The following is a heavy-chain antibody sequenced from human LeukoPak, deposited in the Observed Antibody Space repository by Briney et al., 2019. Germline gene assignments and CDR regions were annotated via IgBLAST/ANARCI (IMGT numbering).Heavy chain of an antibody. J-gene: IGHJ6*02. Sequence: GGSLRLSCAASGFTFSSYAMPWVRQAPGKGLEWVAVISYDGSNKYYADSVKGRFTISRDNSKNTLYLQMNSLRAEDTAVYYCARGYYDFWSGSMDVWGQGTTVTVSS. CDR1: GFTFSSYA. D-gene: IGHD3-3*01. V-gene: IGHV3-30-3*01. CDR3: ARGYYDFWSGSMDV. CDR2: ISYDGSNK.